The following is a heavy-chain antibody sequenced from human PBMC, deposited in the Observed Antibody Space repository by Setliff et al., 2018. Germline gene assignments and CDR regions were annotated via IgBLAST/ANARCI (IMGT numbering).Heavy chain of an antibody. CDR1: GFTFSNYA. CDR3: VKGTLPYCTGPTCYPLDH. Sequence: GESLKISCATSGFTFSNYAMGWFRQAPGKGLEWASFITSSGRDTYYTDSVKGRFTISRDNSDNTLYLQMNSLRDADTAIYYCVKGTLPYCTGPTCYPLDHWGQGTLVTVSS. V-gene: IGHV3-23*01. D-gene: IGHD2-8*02. J-gene: IGHJ4*02. CDR2: ITSSGRDT.